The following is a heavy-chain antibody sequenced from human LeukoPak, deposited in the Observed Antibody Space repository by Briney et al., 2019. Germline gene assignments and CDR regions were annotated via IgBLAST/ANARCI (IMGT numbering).Heavy chain of an antibody. D-gene: IGHD6-13*01. Sequence: SETLSLTCTVSGGSISSYYWSWIRQPPGKGLEWIGYIYYSGSTNYNPSLKSRVTISVDTSKNQFSLKLSSVTAADTAVYYCARTLGGSSWYKFDYRGEGTLVTVSS. CDR1: GGSISSYY. CDR3: ARTLGGSSWYKFDY. V-gene: IGHV4-59*01. CDR2: IYYSGST. J-gene: IGHJ4*02.